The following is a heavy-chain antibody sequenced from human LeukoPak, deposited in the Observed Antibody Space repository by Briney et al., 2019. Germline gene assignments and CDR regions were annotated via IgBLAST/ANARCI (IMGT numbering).Heavy chain of an antibody. V-gene: IGHV4-39*07. CDR3: ARNSSGIHFDY. CDR2: IYHSGST. J-gene: IGHJ4*02. Sequence: SETLSLTCTVSGGSISSNNYYWGWIRQPPGKGLEWIGSIYHSGSTHYNPSLKSRVTISVDTSRSEFSLKLRSVTAADTAVYYCARNSSGIHFDYWGQGTLVTVSS. D-gene: IGHD3-22*01. CDR1: GGSISSNNYY.